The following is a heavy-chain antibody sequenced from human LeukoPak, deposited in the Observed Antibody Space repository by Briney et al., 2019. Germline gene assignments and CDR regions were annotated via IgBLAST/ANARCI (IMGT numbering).Heavy chain of an antibody. CDR1: GYTFTGYY. V-gene: IGHV1-2*02. J-gene: IGHJ4*02. Sequence: ASVKVSCKASGYTFTGYYMHWVRQAPGQGLEWMGWINPNSGGTNYAQKFQGRVTMTRDTSTSTVYMELSSLRSEDTAVYYCARAHSSGWFDYWGQGTLVTVSS. D-gene: IGHD6-19*01. CDR2: INPNSGGT. CDR3: ARAHSSGWFDY.